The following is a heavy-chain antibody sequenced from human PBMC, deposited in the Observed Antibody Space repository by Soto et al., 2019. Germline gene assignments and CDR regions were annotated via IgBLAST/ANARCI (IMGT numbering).Heavy chain of an antibody. V-gene: IGHV1-46*04. CDR3: ARLSRITFIVN. J-gene: IGHJ4*02. CDR1: GYRFADYS. D-gene: IGHD3-10*01. CDR2: IDPSTGTS. Sequence: QVRLVQSGAEVKSPGTSVKVSCQTSGYRFADYSIHWVRQAPGQGLEYMGNIDPSTGTSDSAQTLQGRISMTTDASTSTVYMELNNLRSADTAVYYCARLSRITFIVNWGQGTLVTVSS.